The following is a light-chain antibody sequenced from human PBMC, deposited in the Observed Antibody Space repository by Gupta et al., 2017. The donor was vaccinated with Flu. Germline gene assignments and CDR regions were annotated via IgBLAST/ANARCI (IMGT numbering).Light chain of an antibody. CDR2: EVN. CDR3: TSYTGDDIIL. V-gene: IGLV2-8*01. CDR1: SSDVGTYNY. J-gene: IGLJ2*01. Sequence: QSALTQPPSASGSPGQSVTISCTGTSSDVGTYNYVSWYQHHPGKAPKLMIYEVNKRPAGVPGRFSGSKSDNTASLTVSGLQAEEEADYYCTSYTGDDIILFGGGTKLTVL.